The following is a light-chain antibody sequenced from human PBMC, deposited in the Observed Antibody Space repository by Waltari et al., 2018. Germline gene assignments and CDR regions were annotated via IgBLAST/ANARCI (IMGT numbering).Light chain of an antibody. CDR2: QNN. V-gene: IGLV3-1*01. CDR1: KMGDNH. CDR3: QAWDNSKGV. Sequence: SYEVTQPPSVSVSPGQTVSITCSGDKMGDNHVTWYQQKPGQSPVLVIFQNNKRPSGIPERFSGSNSGNTATLTISGTQTIDEADYYCQAWDNSKGVFGPGTQVTVL. J-gene: IGLJ1*01.